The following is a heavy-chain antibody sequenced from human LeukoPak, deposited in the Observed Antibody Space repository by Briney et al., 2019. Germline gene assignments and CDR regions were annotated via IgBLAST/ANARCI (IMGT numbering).Heavy chain of an antibody. Sequence: SGGSLRLSCAASGFTFTSYAMSWVRQAPGEGLEWVSAITGTGGSTYYAASVKGRFTVSRDNSKNTLYLQMSSLRAEDTAMYYCAKVRDTRDWYKDAFDIWGQGTRVTVSS. J-gene: IGHJ3*02. CDR3: AKVRDTRDWYKDAFDI. CDR2: ITGTGGST. D-gene: IGHD6-19*01. CDR1: GFTFTSYA. V-gene: IGHV3-23*01.